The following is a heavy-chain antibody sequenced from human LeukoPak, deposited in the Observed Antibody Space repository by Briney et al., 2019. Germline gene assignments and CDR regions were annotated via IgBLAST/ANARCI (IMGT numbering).Heavy chain of an antibody. CDR1: GGTFSSYA. V-gene: IGHV1-69*05. D-gene: IGHD3-10*01. J-gene: IGHJ4*02. CDR2: IIPIFGTA. Sequence: ASVKVSCKASGGTFSSYAISWVRQAPGQGLEWMGRIIPIFGTANYAQKFQGRVTITTDESTSTAYMELSSLRSEDTAVYYCARDNPVYYYGSGSFDYWGQGTLVTVSS. CDR3: ARDNPVYYYGSGSFDY.